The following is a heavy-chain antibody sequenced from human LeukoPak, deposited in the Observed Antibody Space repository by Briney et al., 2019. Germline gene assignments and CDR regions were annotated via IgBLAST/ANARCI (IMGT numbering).Heavy chain of an antibody. CDR2: INPNSGGT. J-gene: IGHJ6*02. V-gene: IGHV1-2*02. CDR3: ARVSPPEYNWIEYGMDV. Sequence: GASVKVSCKASGYTFTGYYMHWVRQAPGQGLEWMGWINPNSGGTNYAQKFQGRVTMTRDTSISTAYMELSRLRSDDTAVYYCARVSPPEYNWIEYGMDVWGQGTTVTVSS. D-gene: IGHD1-20*01. CDR1: GYTFTGYY.